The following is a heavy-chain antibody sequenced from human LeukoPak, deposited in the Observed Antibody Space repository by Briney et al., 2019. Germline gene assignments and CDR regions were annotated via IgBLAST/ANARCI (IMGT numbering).Heavy chain of an antibody. J-gene: IGHJ4*02. CDR2: INPNSGGT. CDR1: GYTFTGYY. D-gene: IGHD5-12*01. Sequence: GASVKVSCKASGYTFTGYYMHWGRQAPGQGLEWMGWINPNSGGTNYAQKFQGRVTMTRDTSISTAYMELSRLRSDDTAVYYCARVGYSGYDYWGGFDYWGQGTLVTVSS. V-gene: IGHV1-2*02. CDR3: ARVGYSGYDYWGGFDY.